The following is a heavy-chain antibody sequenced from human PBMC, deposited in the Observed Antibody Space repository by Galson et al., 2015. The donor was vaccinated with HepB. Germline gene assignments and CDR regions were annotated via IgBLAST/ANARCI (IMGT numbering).Heavy chain of an antibody. CDR3: AGTLVLMVYADPPASPNYYYYGMDV. CDR1: GGTFSSYA. D-gene: IGHD2-8*01. J-gene: IGHJ6*02. CDR2: IIPIFGTA. Sequence: SVKVSCKASGGTFSSYAISWVRQAPGQGLEWMGGIIPIFGTANYAQKFQGRVTITADESTSTAYMELSSLRSEDTAVYYCAGTLVLMVYADPPASPNYYYYGMDVWGQGTTVTVSS. V-gene: IGHV1-69*13.